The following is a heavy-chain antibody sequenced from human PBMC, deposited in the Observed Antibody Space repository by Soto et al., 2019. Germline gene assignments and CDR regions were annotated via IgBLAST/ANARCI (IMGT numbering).Heavy chain of an antibody. CDR3: ARARIRNWFDP. V-gene: IGHV1-46*03. CDR1: GYTFTSYY. J-gene: IGHJ5*02. Sequence: ASVKVSCKASGYTFTSYYMHWVRQAPGQGLEWMGIINPSGGSTSYAQKFQGRVTMTRDTSTSTAYMELSSLRSEDTAVYYCARARIRNWFDPWGQGTLVTVSS. CDR2: INPSGGST.